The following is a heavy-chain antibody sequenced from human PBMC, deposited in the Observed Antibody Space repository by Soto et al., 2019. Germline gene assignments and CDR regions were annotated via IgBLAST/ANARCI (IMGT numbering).Heavy chain of an antibody. CDR2: ISYDGSNK. Sequence: QVQLGESWGGVDQPGRSLRLSCAASGFTFSSYGMHWVRQAPGKALECVAVISYDGSNKYYADSVKGRFTISRDNSKNTLYLQMNSLRAEDTAVYYCAKGTPYYYYGMDVWGQGTTVTVSS. D-gene: IGHD1-1*01. CDR3: AKGTPYYYYGMDV. V-gene: IGHV3-30*18. CDR1: GFTFSSYG. J-gene: IGHJ6*02.